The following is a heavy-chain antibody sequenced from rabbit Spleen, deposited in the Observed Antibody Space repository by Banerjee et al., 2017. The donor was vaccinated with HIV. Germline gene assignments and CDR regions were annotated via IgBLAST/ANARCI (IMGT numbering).Heavy chain of an antibody. Sequence: QSLEESGGDLVKPGASLTLTCKASGFSFSSSYWICWVRQAPGKGLEWIACIYTGSSGSTYYARWAEGRFTISKTSSTTVTLQMTSLTAADTATYFCARAGVAVGANWIAIYYFDLWGPGTLVTVS. V-gene: IGHV1S40*01. CDR1: GFSFSSSYW. J-gene: IGHJ4*01. CDR2: IYTGSSGST. CDR3: ARAGVAVGANWIAIYYFDL. D-gene: IGHD4-2*01.